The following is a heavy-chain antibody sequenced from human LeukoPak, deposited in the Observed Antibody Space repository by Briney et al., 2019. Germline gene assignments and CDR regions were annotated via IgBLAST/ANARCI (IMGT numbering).Heavy chain of an antibody. CDR3: ARAAGVSAGCYRRCCGGFDY. V-gene: IGHV1-18*01. CDR1: GYTFTSYG. D-gene: IGHD2-2*01. CDR2: INPFNGKT. J-gene: IGHJ4*02. Sequence: AAVKVSCKASGYTFTSYGISWVRQAPGQGLEWMGWINPFNGKTNYAQKLQGRVTMTTDTSTSTAYMDLKILRSGDPDVYFCARAAGVSAGCYRRCCGGFDYWGQGTLVTVSS.